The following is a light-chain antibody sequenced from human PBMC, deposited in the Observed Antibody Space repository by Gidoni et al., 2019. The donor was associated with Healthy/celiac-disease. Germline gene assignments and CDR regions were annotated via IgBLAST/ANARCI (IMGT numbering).Light chain of an antibody. CDR1: QSISSY. Sequence: DIQMTQSPSSLSASVGDRVTITGRASQSISSYLNWYQQKPGKAPQLLIYAASSLQSGVPSRFSGSGSVTDFTLTISSLQPEDFATYYCQQSYSTPLTFGGGTKVEIK. CDR3: QQSYSTPLT. J-gene: IGKJ4*01. CDR2: AAS. V-gene: IGKV1-39*01.